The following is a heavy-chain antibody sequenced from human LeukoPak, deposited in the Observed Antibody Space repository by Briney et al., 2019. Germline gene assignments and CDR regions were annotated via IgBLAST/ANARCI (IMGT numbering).Heavy chain of an antibody. CDR3: ARRRVEMATFDY. J-gene: IGHJ4*02. Sequence: SETLSLTCAVSGYSISSGYYWGWIRQPPGKGLEWIGSIYHSGSTYYNPSLKSRVTISVDTSKNQFSPKLSSVTAADTAVYYCARRRVEMATFDYWGQGTLVTVSS. D-gene: IGHD5-24*01. CDR2: IYHSGST. V-gene: IGHV4-38-2*01. CDR1: GYSISSGYY.